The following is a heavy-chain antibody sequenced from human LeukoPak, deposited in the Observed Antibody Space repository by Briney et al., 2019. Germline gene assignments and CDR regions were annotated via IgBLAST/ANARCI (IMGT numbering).Heavy chain of an antibody. D-gene: IGHD5-18*01. CDR3: ARPGTMGTPDGFDI. J-gene: IGHJ3*02. Sequence: GGSLKISCKTSGYSFADYWIGWVRQMPGKGLEWMGIIYPDDSDTKYSPSFQGQVTISADKSITTAYLQWSSLKASDTAIYYCARPGTMGTPDGFDIWGQGTMVTVSS. V-gene: IGHV5-51*01. CDR1: GYSFADYW. CDR2: IYPDDSDT.